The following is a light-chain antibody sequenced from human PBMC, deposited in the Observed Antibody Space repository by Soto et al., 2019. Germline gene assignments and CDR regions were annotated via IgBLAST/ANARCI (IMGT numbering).Light chain of an antibody. Sequence: DIVLTQSPGTLSLSPGEVATLSCRASQSVSSSHLAWYQQKPGQAPRLVIYGASSRGTGIPDRFSGSGSGTDFTLTTSRLEPEDFAVYYCQQYGGSPLYTFGQGTTLEIK. CDR3: QQYGGSPLYT. CDR2: GAS. V-gene: IGKV3-20*01. CDR1: QSVSSSH. J-gene: IGKJ2*01.